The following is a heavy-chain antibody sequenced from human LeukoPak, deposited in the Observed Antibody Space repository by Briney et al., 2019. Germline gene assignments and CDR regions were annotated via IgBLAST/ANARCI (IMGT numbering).Heavy chain of an antibody. CDR1: GGSISSYY. V-gene: IGHV4-59*01. Sequence: PSETLSLTCTVSGGSISSYYWSWIRQPPGKGLEWIGYIYYSGSTNYNPSLKSRVTISVDTSKNQFSLKLSSVTAADTAVYYCARAHRIVVVPAAIIWFDPWGQGTLVTVSS. CDR3: ARAHRIVVVPAAIIWFDP. D-gene: IGHD2-2*02. CDR2: IYYSGST. J-gene: IGHJ5*02.